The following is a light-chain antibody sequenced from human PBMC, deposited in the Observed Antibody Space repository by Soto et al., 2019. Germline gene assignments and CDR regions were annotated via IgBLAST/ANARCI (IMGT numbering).Light chain of an antibody. CDR3: QTWGTLYV. J-gene: IGLJ1*01. CDR2: LNSDGSH. V-gene: IGLV4-69*01. CDR1: SGHSSYA. Sequence: QLVLTQSPSASASLGASVKLTCTLSSGHSSYAIAWHQQQPEKGPRYLMKLNSDGSHSKGDGIPDRFSGSSSGAERYLTIYSLKSEDEADYDCQTWGTLYVFGTGTKLTVL.